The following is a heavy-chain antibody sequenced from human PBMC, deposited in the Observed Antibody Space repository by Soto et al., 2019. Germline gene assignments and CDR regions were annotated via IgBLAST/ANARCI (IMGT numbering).Heavy chain of an antibody. Sequence: SDTLSLTCTVSGGSISIGGYYWSWIRQHPGKGLEWIGYIYYSGSTYYNPSLKSRVTISVDTSKNQFSLKLSSVTAADTAVYYCARGKVCSSTSCPRAPYGMDVWGQGTTVTVSS. CDR3: ARGKVCSSTSCPRAPYGMDV. CDR2: IYYSGST. CDR1: GGSISIGGYY. J-gene: IGHJ6*02. D-gene: IGHD2-2*01. V-gene: IGHV4-31*03.